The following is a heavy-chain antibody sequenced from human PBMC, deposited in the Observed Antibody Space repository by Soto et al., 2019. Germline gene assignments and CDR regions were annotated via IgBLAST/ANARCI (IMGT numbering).Heavy chain of an antibody. J-gene: IGHJ4*02. D-gene: IGHD3-9*01. Sequence: QVQLVQSGAEVKKPGASVKVSCKASGYTFTSYGISWVRQAPGQGLEWMGWISGYNGNTNYAQKLQGRVTMPTDTSTSTAYMELRSLRSDDTAVYFCARSDQYFDWLPQSPYYFDYWGQGTLVTVSS. CDR2: ISGYNGNT. CDR1: GYTFTSYG. CDR3: ARSDQYFDWLPQSPYYFDY. V-gene: IGHV1-18*01.